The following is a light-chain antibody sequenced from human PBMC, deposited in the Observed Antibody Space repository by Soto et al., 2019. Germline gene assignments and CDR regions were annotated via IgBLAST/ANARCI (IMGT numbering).Light chain of an antibody. CDR3: QQYYHWGLS. V-gene: IGKV3D-15*01. CDR2: ASS. Sequence: VMTQSPANLSVSPGEGVTIFCRASQNVATNLAWYQLKPGQAPRLLIHASSTRAAGIPVTFSGSGSGTQFTLTISSVQSEDSAVYYCQQYYHWGLSFGGGTKVEI. J-gene: IGKJ4*01. CDR1: QNVATN.